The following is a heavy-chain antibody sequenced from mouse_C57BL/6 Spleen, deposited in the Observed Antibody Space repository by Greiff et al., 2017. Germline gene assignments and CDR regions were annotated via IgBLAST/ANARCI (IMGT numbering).Heavy chain of an antibody. CDR1: GYTFTSYW. Sequence: VQLQQPGAELVKPGASVKLSCKASGYTFTSYWMQWVKQRPGQGLEWIGEIDPSDSYTNYNQKFKGKATLTVDTSSSTAYMQLSSLTSEDSAVYYCARRRDNYFDNWGQGTTLTVSS. CDR3: ARRRDNYFDN. CDR2: IDPSDSYT. V-gene: IGHV1-50*01. J-gene: IGHJ2*01.